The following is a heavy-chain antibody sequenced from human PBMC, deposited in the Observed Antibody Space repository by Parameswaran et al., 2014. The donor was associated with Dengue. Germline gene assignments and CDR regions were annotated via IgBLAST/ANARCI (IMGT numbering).Heavy chain of an antibody. V-gene: IGHV3-66*01. CDR2: IYSGGST. Sequence: ESLKISCAASGFTVSSNYMSWVRQAPGKGLEWVSVIYSGGSTYYADSVKGRFTISRDNSKNTLYLQMNSLRAEDTAVYYCARAGYCSGGSCYSGDAFDIWGQGTMVTVSS. CDR1: GFTVSSNY. CDR3: ARAGYCSGGSCYSGDAFDI. D-gene: IGHD2-15*01. J-gene: IGHJ3*02.